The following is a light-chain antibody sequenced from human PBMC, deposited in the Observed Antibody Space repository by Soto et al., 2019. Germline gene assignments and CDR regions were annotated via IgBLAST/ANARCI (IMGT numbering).Light chain of an antibody. J-gene: IGKJ2*01. CDR3: QQYNSYSYT. Sequence: GDRVTITCLASQSISSWLAWYQQKPGKAPKLLIYDASSLESGVPSRFSGSGSGTEFTLTISSLQPDDFATYYCQQYNSYSYTFGQGTKLEIK. CDR2: DAS. V-gene: IGKV1-5*01. CDR1: QSISSW.